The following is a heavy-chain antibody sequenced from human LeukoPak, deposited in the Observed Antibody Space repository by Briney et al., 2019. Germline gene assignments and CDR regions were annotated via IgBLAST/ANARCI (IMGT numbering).Heavy chain of an antibody. CDR2: IYYSGST. Sequence: SETLSLTCTVSDGSISSYYWSWIRQPPGKGLEWIGYIYYSGSTNYNPSLKSRVTISVDTSKNQFSLKLSSVTAADTAVYYCARQSTHDIDYWGQGTLVTVSS. J-gene: IGHJ4*02. CDR3: ARQSTHDIDY. CDR1: DGSISSYY. D-gene: IGHD5/OR15-5a*01. V-gene: IGHV4-59*08.